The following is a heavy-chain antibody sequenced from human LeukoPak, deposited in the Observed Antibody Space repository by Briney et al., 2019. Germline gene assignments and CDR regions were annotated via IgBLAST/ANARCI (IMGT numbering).Heavy chain of an antibody. CDR1: GGSFSGYY. V-gene: IGHV4-34*01. D-gene: IGHD3-22*01. J-gene: IGHJ3*02. Sequence: SETLSLTCAVYGGSFSGYYWSWIRQPPGKGLEWIGEINHSGSTNYNPSLKSRVTISVDTSKNQFSLKLSSVTAADTAVYYCARSGRYYDSSGYYYAAFDIWGQGTMVTVSS. CDR3: ARSGRYYDSSGYYYAAFDI. CDR2: INHSGST.